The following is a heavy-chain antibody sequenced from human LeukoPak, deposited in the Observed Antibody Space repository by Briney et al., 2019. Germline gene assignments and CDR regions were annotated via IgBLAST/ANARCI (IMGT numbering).Heavy chain of an antibody. D-gene: IGHD4-23*01. CDR1: GFTFSSYW. Sequence: GGSLRLSCAASGFTFSSYWMHWVRQAPGKGLAWVSRINSNGSSTSYADSVKGRFTISRDNAKNTLYLQMNSLRAEDTAVYYCASLGKRLDYWGQGTLVTVSS. J-gene: IGHJ4*02. CDR3: ASLGKRLDY. V-gene: IGHV3-74*01. CDR2: INSNGSST.